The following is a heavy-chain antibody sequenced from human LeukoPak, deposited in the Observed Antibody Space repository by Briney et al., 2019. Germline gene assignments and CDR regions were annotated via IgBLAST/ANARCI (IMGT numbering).Heavy chain of an antibody. J-gene: IGHJ5*02. Sequence: SDTLSLTCTVSGGFISTNYWRWIRQPPRKGLEGMGSIYYSWSTYYNPALKSRVTISVDTSKNQFSLKLSSVTAADTAVYYCARHRLRMVNLKRPLANRFDPWGQGTLVTVSS. V-gene: IGHV4-39*01. D-gene: IGHD1-1*01. CDR2: IYYSWST. CDR1: GGFISTNY. CDR3: ARHRLRMVNLKRPLANRFDP.